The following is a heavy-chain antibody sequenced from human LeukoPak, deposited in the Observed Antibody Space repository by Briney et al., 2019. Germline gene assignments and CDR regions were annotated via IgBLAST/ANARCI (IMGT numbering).Heavy chain of an antibody. V-gene: IGHV3-7*01. CDR1: GFTFSSYW. CDR2: IKQGGSEK. Sequence: GGSLRLSCAASGFTFSSYWMSWVRQAPGKGLEWVANIKQGGSEKYYVDSVKGRFTISRDNAKNSLYLQMNSLRAEDTAVYYCAGSCYFDWFDPWGQGTLVTVSS. J-gene: IGHJ5*02. D-gene: IGHD2-15*01. CDR3: AGSCYFDWFDP.